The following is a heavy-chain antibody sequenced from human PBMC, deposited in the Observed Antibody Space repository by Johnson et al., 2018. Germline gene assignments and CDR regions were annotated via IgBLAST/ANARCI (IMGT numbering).Heavy chain of an antibody. V-gene: IGHV3-21*01. CDR3: ASIHGWALDV. J-gene: IGHJ6*04. Sequence: VQLVQSGGGLVKPGGSXILSCVASGFTFSSYSMNWVRQAPGKGLEWVSIIDKSSTKIYHADSVKGRFTISRDNAKNSLYLQMNSLRAEDTAVYYCASIHGWALDVWGKGTTVTVSS. D-gene: IGHD3-10*01. CDR2: IDKSSTKI. CDR1: GFTFSSYS.